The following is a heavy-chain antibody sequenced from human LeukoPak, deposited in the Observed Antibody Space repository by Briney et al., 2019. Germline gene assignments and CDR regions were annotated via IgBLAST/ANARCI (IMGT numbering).Heavy chain of an antibody. D-gene: IGHD2-2*01. CDR3: ARVMVVPAAPSLDV. CDR2: IYYSGST. Sequence: PSETLSLTCTVSGGSISSHYWSWIRQPPGKGLEWIGYIYYSGSTNYNPSLKSRVTISVATSKNQFSLKLSSVTAADTAVYYCARVMVVPAAPSLDVWGKGTTVTVSS. CDR1: GGSISSHY. V-gene: IGHV4-59*11. J-gene: IGHJ6*04.